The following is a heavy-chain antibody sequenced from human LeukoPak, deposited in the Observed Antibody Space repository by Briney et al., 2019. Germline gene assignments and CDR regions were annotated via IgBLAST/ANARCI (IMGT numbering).Heavy chain of an antibody. CDR3: AREGGYSYGYLPDY. Sequence: AASVKVSCKASGYTFTGYYMHWVRQAPGQGLEWMGWINPNSGGTNYAQKFQGRVTMTRDTSISTAYMELSRLRSDDTAVYYCAREGGYSYGYLPDYWGQGTLVTVSS. J-gene: IGHJ4*02. V-gene: IGHV1-2*02. CDR1: GYTFTGYY. D-gene: IGHD5-18*01. CDR2: INPNSGGT.